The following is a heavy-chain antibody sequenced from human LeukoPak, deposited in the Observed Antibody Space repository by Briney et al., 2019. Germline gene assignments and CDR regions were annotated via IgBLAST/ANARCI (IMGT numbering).Heavy chain of an antibody. CDR3: ARRGGSYFDY. CDR1: GFTFSSYG. D-gene: IGHD1-26*01. J-gene: IGHJ4*02. Sequence: GRSLRLSCAASGFTFSSYGMHWVPQAPGKGLEWVAVISHDGSNKYYSDSVKGRFTISRDNSKNTLYLQMNSLRVEDTAVYFCARRGGSYFDYWGQGTLVTVSS. CDR2: ISHDGSNK. V-gene: IGHV3-30*03.